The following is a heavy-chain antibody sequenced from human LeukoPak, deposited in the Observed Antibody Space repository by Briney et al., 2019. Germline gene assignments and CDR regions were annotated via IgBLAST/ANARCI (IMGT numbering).Heavy chain of an antibody. CDR3: ARRTSDYGDYDRGVSFFDY. CDR2: IYYSGST. CDR1: GGSISSYY. Sequence: SETLSLTCTVSGGSISSYYWSWIRQPPGKGLGWIGYIYYSGSTNYNPSLKSRVTISVDTSKNQFSLKLSSATAADTAVYYCARRTSDYGDYDRGVSFFDYWGQGTLVTVSS. D-gene: IGHD4-17*01. V-gene: IGHV4-59*08. J-gene: IGHJ4*02.